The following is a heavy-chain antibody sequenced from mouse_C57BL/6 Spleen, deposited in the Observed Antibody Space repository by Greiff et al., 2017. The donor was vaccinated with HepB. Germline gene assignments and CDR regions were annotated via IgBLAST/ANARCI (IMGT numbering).Heavy chain of an antibody. CDR1: GFSINSDCY. CDR2: TFYSGIT. D-gene: IGHD2-1*01. J-gene: IGHJ1*03. V-gene: IGHV3-3*01. Sequence: EVMLVESGPSLVRPSQTLSLTCTVTGFSINSDCYWIWIRQFPGNKLEYIGYTFYSGITYYNPSLESRTYITRDTSKNQFSLKLSSVTTEDTATYYCARGYGNNWYFDVWGTGTTVTVSS. CDR3: ARGYGNNWYFDV.